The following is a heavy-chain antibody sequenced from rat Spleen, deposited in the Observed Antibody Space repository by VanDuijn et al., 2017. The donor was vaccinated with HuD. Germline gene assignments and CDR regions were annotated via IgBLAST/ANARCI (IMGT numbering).Heavy chain of an antibody. V-gene: IGHV5-19*01. Sequence: EVQLVESGGGLVQPGRSLKLSCAASGFTFSNYGMHWIRQAPTKGLEWVASISPSGGSTYYRASVKGRFTISRDNAKSTLYLQMDSLRSEDTATYYCARQTYYGYNYFDYWGQGVMVTVSS. D-gene: IGHD1-9*01. J-gene: IGHJ2*01. CDR3: ARQTYYGYNYFDY. CDR2: ISPSGGST. CDR1: GFTFSNYG.